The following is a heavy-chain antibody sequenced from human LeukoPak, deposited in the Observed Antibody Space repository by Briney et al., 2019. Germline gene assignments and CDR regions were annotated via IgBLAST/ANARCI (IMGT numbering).Heavy chain of an antibody. D-gene: IGHD4-11*01. V-gene: IGHV3-23*01. J-gene: IGHJ2*01. CDR3: AKVIGAYSNSDWYFDL. CDR2: ISGSGGST. CDR1: GFTFSSYA. Sequence: PGGSLRLSCAAPGFTFSSYAMSWVRQAPGKGLEWVSAISGSGGSTYYADSVKGRFTISRDNSKNTLYLQMNSLRAEDTAVYYCAKVIGAYSNSDWYFDLWGRGTLVTVSS.